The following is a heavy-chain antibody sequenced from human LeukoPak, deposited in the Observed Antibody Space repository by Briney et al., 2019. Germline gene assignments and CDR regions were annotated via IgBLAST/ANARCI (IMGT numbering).Heavy chain of an antibody. V-gene: IGHV1-2*02. CDR1: GYTFTGYY. Sequence: GASVKVSCKASGYTFTGYYMHWVRQAPGQGLEWMGWINPNSGGTNYAQKFQGRVTMTEDTSTDTAYMELSSLRSEDTAVYYCATGSRGYSGYDSGLDYWGQGTLVTVSS. CDR2: INPNSGGT. CDR3: ATGSRGYSGYDSGLDY. J-gene: IGHJ4*02. D-gene: IGHD5-12*01.